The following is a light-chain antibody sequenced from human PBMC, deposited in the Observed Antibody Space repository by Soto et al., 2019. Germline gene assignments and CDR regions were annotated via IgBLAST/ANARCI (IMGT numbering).Light chain of an antibody. J-gene: IGKJ1*01. V-gene: IGKV1-39*01. CDR3: QQSYGTVWT. CDR2: AAS. CDR1: QDIRNY. Sequence: DIQMTQSPSSLSASVGDRVTITCRASQDIRNYLNWYQQKPGKAPEVLINAASSLQSGVPSRFSGSASGTDFTLTISSLQPGDFATYYCQQSYGTVWTFGQGTKVEIK.